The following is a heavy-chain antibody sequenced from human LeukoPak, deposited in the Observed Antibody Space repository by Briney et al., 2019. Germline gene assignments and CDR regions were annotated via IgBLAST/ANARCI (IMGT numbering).Heavy chain of an antibody. D-gene: IGHD3-16*01. Sequence: GGSLRLSCAVSGLTLSNYWMNWVRQAPGKGLEWVANINPDGGEERYVDSVKGRFVISRDNAKNLLYLQMNSLRAEDTAVYYCAIWGADQNYWGQGTLVTVSS. CDR2: INPDGGEE. CDR1: GLTLSNYW. V-gene: IGHV3-7*02. J-gene: IGHJ4*02. CDR3: AIWGADQNY.